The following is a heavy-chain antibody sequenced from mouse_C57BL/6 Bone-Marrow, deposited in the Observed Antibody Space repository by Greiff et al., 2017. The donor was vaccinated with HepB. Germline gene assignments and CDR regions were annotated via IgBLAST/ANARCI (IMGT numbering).Heavy chain of an antibody. V-gene: IGHV5-4*01. J-gene: IGHJ1*03. CDR2: ISDGGSYT. D-gene: IGHD2-2*01. CDR1: GFTFSSYA. Sequence: EVKVVESGGGLVKPGGSLKLSCAASGFTFSSYAMSWVRQTPEKRLEWVATISDGGSYTYYPDNVKGRFTISRDNAKNNLYLQMSHLKSEDTAMYYCARDTRLWLRRDWYFDVWGTGTTVTVSS. CDR3: ARDTRLWLRRDWYFDV.